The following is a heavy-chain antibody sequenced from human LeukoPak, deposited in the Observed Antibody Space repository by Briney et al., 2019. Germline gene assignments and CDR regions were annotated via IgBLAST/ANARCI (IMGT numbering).Heavy chain of an antibody. CDR3: ARDRRPDI. J-gene: IGHJ4*02. CDR2: ISYDGSNK. V-gene: IGHV3-30*01. Sequence: GGSLRLSCAASGFTFSSYAMHWVRQAPGKGLEWVAVISYDGSNKYYADSVKGRFTISRDNSKSTLYLQMNSLRAEDTAVYYCARDRRPDIWGQGTLVTVSS. CDR1: GFTFSSYA.